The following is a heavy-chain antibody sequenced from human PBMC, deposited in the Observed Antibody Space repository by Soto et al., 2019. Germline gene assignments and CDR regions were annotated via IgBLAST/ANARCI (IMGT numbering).Heavy chain of an antibody. CDR1: GFTVSSNY. CDR3: ARSYPASRGLNWFDP. J-gene: IGHJ5*02. D-gene: IGHD3-10*01. CDR2: IYSGGST. Sequence: GGSLRLSCAASGFTVSSNYMSWVRQAPGKGLEWVSVIYSGGSTYYADSAKGRFTISRHNSKNTLYLQMNSLRAEDPAVYYCARSYPASRGLNWFDPWGQGTLVTVSS. V-gene: IGHV3-53*04.